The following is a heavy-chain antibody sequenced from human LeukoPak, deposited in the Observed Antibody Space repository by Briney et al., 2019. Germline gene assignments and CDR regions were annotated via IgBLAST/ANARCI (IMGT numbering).Heavy chain of an antibody. Sequence: GASVKVSCKASGYTFTSYAMNWVRQAPGQGLEWMGRINPNSGGTNYAQKFQGRVTMTRDTSISTAYMELSRLRSDDTAVYYCASDRLVRGVTYWFDPWGQGTLVTVSS. J-gene: IGHJ5*02. CDR2: INPNSGGT. CDR1: GYTFTSYA. CDR3: ASDRLVRGVTYWFDP. V-gene: IGHV1-2*06. D-gene: IGHD3-10*01.